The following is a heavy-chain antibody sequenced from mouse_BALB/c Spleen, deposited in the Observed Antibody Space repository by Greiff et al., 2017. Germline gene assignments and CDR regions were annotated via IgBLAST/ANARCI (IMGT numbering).Heavy chain of an antibody. CDR2: INSNGGST. D-gene: IGHD1-1*01. J-gene: IGHJ4*01. CDR1: GFTFSSYY. CDR3: ARHNYGSFYAMDY. V-gene: IGHV5-6-2*01. Sequence: EVHLVESGGGLVKLGGSLKLSCAASGFTFSSYYMSWVRQTPEKRLELVAAINSNGGSTYYPDTVKGRFTISRDNAKNTLYLQMSSLKSEDTALYYCARHNYGSFYAMDYWGQGTSVTVSS.